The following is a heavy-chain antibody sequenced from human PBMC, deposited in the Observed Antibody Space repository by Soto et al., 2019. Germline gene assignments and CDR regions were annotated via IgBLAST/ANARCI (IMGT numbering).Heavy chain of an antibody. D-gene: IGHD1-1*01. CDR2: IYYSGST. CDR3: ARWPKLEPRFDY. V-gene: IGHV4-31*03. J-gene: IGHJ4*02. Sequence: QVQLQESGPGLVKPSQTLSLTCTVSGGSISSGDYYWSWIRQHPGKGLEWIGYIYYSGSTYYNPSRKSRVTLSVATSKNQFSLELSSVTAADTAVYSCARWPKLEPRFDYWGQGTLVTVSS. CDR1: GGSISSGDYY.